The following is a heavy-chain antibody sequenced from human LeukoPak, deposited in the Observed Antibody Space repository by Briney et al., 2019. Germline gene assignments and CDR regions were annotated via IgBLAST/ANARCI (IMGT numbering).Heavy chain of an antibody. CDR3: AREVVVPAAITYYYYYYMDV. CDR2: IYYSGST. CDR1: GGSISSYY. V-gene: IGHV4-59*01. D-gene: IGHD2-2*01. Sequence: PSETLSLTCTVSGGSISSYYWSWIRQPPGKGLEWIGYIYYSGSTNYNPSLKSRVTISVDTSKNQFSLKLSSVTAADTAVYYCAREVVVPAAITYYYYYYMDVWGKGTTVTIS. J-gene: IGHJ6*03.